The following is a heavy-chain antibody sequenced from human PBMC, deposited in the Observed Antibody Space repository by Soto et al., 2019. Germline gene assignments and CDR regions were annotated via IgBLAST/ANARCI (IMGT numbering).Heavy chain of an antibody. J-gene: IGHJ6*03. CDR3: ASSYYFYVDV. CDR1: GGSISSSY. CDR2: IYYSGST. Sequence: SETLSLTCTVSGGSISSSYWTWIRQPPGKGLEWIGCIYYSGSTYYNPSLKSRVTISVDTSKNQFSLKLSSVTAADTAVYYCASSYYFYVDVWGKGTTVTVSS. V-gene: IGHV4-59*08.